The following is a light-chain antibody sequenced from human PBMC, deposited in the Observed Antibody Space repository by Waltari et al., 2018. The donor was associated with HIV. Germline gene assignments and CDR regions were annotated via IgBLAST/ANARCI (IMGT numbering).Light chain of an antibody. CDR3: SSYTSSSKV. CDR2: DVS. V-gene: IGLV2-14*03. J-gene: IGLJ1*01. CDR1: SSDVGGSTY. Sequence: HSALTQPASVSGSPGQSITISCTGTSSDVGGSTYVSWYHHHPGKAPKLMIYDVSNRPSGVSNRFSGSKSGNTASLTISVLQAEDEADYYCSSYTSSSKVFGTGTKVTVL.